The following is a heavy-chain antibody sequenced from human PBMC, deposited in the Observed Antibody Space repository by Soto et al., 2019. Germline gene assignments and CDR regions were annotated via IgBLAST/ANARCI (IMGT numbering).Heavy chain of an antibody. V-gene: IGHV4-30-4*01. CDR1: GGSISSGDYY. CDR2: IYYSGST. D-gene: IGHD3-3*01. CDR3: ARVILLRFLEWLD. Sequence: QVQLQESGPGLVKPSQTLSLTCTVSGGSISSGDYYWSWIRQPPGKGLEWIGYIYYSGSTYYNPSLKSRVTISVDTSKNQFSLKLSSVTAADTDVYYCARVILLRFLEWLDWGQGTLVTVSS. J-gene: IGHJ4*02.